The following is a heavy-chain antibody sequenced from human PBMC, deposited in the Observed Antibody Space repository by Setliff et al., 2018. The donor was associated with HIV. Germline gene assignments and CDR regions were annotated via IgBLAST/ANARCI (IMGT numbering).Heavy chain of an antibody. CDR2: IIPILGIA. CDR3: ARVPRDIVVDY. V-gene: IGHV1-69*10. CDR1: GGTFSSYA. D-gene: IGHD2-15*01. J-gene: IGHJ4*02. Sequence: GASVKVSCKASGGTFSSYAISWVRQAPGQGLEWMGGIIPILGIANYAQKFQGRVTITADKSTSTAYMELSSLRSDDTAVYCCARVPRDIVVDYWGQGTLVTVSS.